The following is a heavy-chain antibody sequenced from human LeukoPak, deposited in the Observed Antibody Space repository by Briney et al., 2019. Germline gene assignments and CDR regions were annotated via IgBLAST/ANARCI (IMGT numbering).Heavy chain of an antibody. CDR2: FDSEDGET. J-gene: IGHJ4*02. V-gene: IGHV1-24*01. CDR3: ATDPVYSSGWYSDY. D-gene: IGHD6-19*01. Sequence: ASVKVSCKVSGYTLTELSMHWVRQAPGKGLEWMGGFDSEDGETIYAQKFQGRVTMTEDTSTDAAYMELSSLRSVDTAVYYCATDPVYSSGWYSDYWGQGTLFTVSS. CDR1: GYTLTELS.